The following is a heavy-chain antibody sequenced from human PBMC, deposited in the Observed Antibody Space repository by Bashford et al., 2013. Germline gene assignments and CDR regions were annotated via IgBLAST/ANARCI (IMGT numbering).Heavy chain of an antibody. J-gene: IGHJ4*02. CDR2: IYYSGST. Sequence: RPLLYSSETLSLTCTVSGGSISSGGYYWSWIRQHPGKGLEWIGYIYYSGSTYYNPSLKSRVTISVDTSKNQFSLKLSSVTAADTAVYYCARLDYYDSSGYPGFDYWGQGTLVTVSS. CDR3: ARLDYYDSSGYPGFDY. V-gene: IGHV4-31*03. CDR1: GGSISSGGYY. D-gene: IGHD3-22*01.